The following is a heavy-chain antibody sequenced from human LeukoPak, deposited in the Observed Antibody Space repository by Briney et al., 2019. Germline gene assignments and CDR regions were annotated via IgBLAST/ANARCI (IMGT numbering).Heavy chain of an antibody. D-gene: IGHD5-12*01. CDR1: GFTFSSQA. CDR2: ISSTSSHT. CDR3: ASQDIVAATGAELDY. V-gene: IGHV3-21*01. Sequence: GRSLRLSCVASGFTFSSQAMNWVRQAPGKGLEWVSSISSTSSHTYYAESVEGRFTISRDNAKNSLYLQMKSLRAEDTAVYYCASQDIVAATGAELDYWGQGTLVTVSS. J-gene: IGHJ4*02.